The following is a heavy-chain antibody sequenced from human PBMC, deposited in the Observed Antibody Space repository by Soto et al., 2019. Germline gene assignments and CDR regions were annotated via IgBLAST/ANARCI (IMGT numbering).Heavy chain of an antibody. CDR1: GGSISSYS. J-gene: IGHJ4*02. CDR2: IYYSGST. D-gene: IGHD2-2*01. Sequence: PSETLSLTXTVSGGSISSYSWRWIRQPPGKGLEWIGYIYYSGSTNYNPSLKSRVTISVDTSKNQFSLKLSSVTAADTAVYYCARTAARKLDPRSLYYFDYWGQGTLVTVSS. V-gene: IGHV4-59*01. CDR3: ARTAARKLDPRSLYYFDY.